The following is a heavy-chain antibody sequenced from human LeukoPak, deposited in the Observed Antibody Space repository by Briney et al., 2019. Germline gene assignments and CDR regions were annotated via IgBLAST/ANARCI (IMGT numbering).Heavy chain of an antibody. CDR1: GFTFSSYG. V-gene: IGHV3-30*18. Sequence: GSLRLSCAASGFTFSSYGMHWVRQTPDKGLEWMAIISYDGSSKKYADSVKGRFTISRDNSKNTLYLQMNSLRAEDTAVYYCAKDIAYGSGSYIGIDYWGQGTLVTVSS. CDR3: AKDIAYGSGSYIGIDY. D-gene: IGHD3-10*01. J-gene: IGHJ4*02. CDR2: ISYDGSSK.